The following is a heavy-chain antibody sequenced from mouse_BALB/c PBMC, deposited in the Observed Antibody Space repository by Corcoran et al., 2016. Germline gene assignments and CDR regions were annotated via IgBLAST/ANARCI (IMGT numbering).Heavy chain of an antibody. CDR2: IDPANGNT. CDR3: ANWDGYFDV. D-gene: IGHD4-1*01. J-gene: IGHJ1*01. CDR1: GFNIKDTY. V-gene: IGHV14-3*02. Sequence: EVQLQQSGAELVKPGASVKLSCTASGFNIKDTYMHWGKQRPEQGLEWIGRIDPANGNTKYDPKFQGKATMTADTSTNTAYLQLSSLTSEDTAVYYGANWDGYFDVWGAGTTVTVSS.